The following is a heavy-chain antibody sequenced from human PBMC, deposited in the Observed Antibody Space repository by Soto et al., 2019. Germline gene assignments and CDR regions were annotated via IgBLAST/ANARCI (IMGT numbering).Heavy chain of an antibody. Sequence: QVQLVQSGAEVKKPGSSVKVSCKASGGTLSNYGISWVRQAPGQGLEWMGGIIPVFGTANYAQKFQGRVTITADESTTTVYMAVSSLRSDDTAVYYCARGDATKIVVTTYYGMDVWGQATTVSVSS. J-gene: IGHJ6*02. CDR1: GGTLSNYG. D-gene: IGHD4-17*01. CDR2: IIPVFGTA. CDR3: ARGDATKIVVTTYYGMDV. V-gene: IGHV1-69*12.